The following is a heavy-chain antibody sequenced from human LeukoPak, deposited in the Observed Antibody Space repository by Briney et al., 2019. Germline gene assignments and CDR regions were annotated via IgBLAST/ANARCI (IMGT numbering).Heavy chain of an antibody. CDR2: INPNSGGT. CDR1: GYTFTGYY. Sequence: GASVKVSCKASGYTFTGYYMHWVRQAPGQGLEWMGWINPNSGGTNYAQKFQGRVTMTRDTSISTAYMELSKLRSDNTAVYYCARDPEGVEWELLFYFDYWGQGTLVTVSS. V-gene: IGHV1-2*02. J-gene: IGHJ4*02. D-gene: IGHD1-26*01. CDR3: ARDPEGVEWELLFYFDY.